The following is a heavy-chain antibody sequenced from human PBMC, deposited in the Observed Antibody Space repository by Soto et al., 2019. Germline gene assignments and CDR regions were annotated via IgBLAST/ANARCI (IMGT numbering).Heavy chain of an antibody. D-gene: IGHD4-4*01. CDR3: ARVNSNYGHYYYYYMDV. CDR2: INHSGST. CDR1: GGSFSGYY. Sequence: SETLSLTCAVYGGSFSGYYWSWIRQPPGKGLEWIGEINHSGSTNYNPSLKSRVTISVDTSKNQFSLKLSSVTAADTAVYYCARVNSNYGHYYYYYMDVWGKGTTVTVSS. V-gene: IGHV4-34*01. J-gene: IGHJ6*03.